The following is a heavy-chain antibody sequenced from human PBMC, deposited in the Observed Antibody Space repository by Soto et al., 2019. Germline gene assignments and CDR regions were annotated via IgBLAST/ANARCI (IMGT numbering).Heavy chain of an antibody. CDR2: ISSRGTSI. J-gene: IGHJ4*02. V-gene: IGHV3-11*01. CDR1: GFAFSDYY. Sequence: QVQLVESGGALVKPGGSLRLSCAASGFAFSDYYMTWIRQAPGQGLEWLSSISSRGTSISYADSVKGRFTISRDNIENSLFLQMNSLRAEDTAVYYCARALGYSANFDFWGQGTLVTVSS. D-gene: IGHD5-18*01. CDR3: ARALGYSANFDF.